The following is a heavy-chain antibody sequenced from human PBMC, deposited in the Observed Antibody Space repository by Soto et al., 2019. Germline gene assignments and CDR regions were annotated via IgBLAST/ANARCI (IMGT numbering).Heavy chain of an antibody. CDR3: ARGGRLGYCSGGSCQWEIDY. CDR1: GGSFSGYY. CDR2: INHSGST. D-gene: IGHD2-15*01. Sequence: PSETLSLTCAVYGGSFSGYYWSWIRQPPGKGLEWIGEINHSGSTNYNPSLKSRVTISVDTSKNQFSLRLSSVTAADTAVYYCARGGRLGYCSGGSCQWEIDYWGQGTLVTRSS. J-gene: IGHJ4*02. V-gene: IGHV4-34*01.